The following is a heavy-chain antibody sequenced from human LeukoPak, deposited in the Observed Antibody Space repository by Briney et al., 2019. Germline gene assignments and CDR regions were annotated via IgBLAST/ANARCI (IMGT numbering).Heavy chain of an antibody. CDR3: AKDDGSSAYYYYYYYMDV. Sequence: GGSLRPSCAASGFTFSSYGMHWVRQAPGKGLEWVAFIRYDGSNKYYADSVKGRFTISRDNSKNTLYLQMNSLRAEDTAVYYCAKDDGSSAYYYYYYYMDVWGKGTTVTISS. V-gene: IGHV3-30*02. J-gene: IGHJ6*03. CDR2: IRYDGSNK. CDR1: GFTFSSYG. D-gene: IGHD6-13*01.